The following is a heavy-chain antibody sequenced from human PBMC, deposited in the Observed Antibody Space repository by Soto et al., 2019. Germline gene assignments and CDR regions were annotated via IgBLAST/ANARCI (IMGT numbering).Heavy chain of an antibody. CDR2: INSDGSST. Sequence: EVQLVESGGGLVQPGGSLRLSCAASGFTFSTYWMHWVRQAPGKGLVWVSRINSDGSSTSYADSVKGRFTISRDNAKNTRYMQMNRLRAENTAMYYCARGRWELLPFDKWGQGTLVTVSS. CDR1: GFTFSTYW. D-gene: IGHD1-26*01. J-gene: IGHJ4*02. V-gene: IGHV3-74*01. CDR3: ARGRWELLPFDK.